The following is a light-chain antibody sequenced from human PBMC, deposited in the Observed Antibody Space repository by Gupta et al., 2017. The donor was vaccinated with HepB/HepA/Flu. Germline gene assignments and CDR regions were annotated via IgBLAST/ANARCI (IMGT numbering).Light chain of an antibody. V-gene: IGKV3-15*01. J-gene: IGKJ5*01. CDR3: QQYKNWPPIT. CDR2: GAS. CDR1: QSVYSN. Sequence: EIVMTQSPATLSVSPGERATLSCRASQSVYSNLAWYQQKPGQAPRLLIYGASTRATGIPARFSGSGYGTEFTLTISSRQSEDFAVYYCQQYKNWPPITFGQGTRLEI.